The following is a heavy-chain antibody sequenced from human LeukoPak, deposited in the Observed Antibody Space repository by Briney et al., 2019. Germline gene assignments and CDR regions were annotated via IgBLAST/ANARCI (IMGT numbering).Heavy chain of an antibody. CDR2: IDTDGSST. V-gene: IGHV3-74*01. J-gene: IGHJ4*02. Sequence: HTGGSLRLSCAASGFTFSAYWMHWVRHAPGKGLVWVSRIDTDGSSTSYADSVKGRFIISRDKAKKTLYLQMNSLRAEDTAVYYCTRAWSSGWDWGQGTLVTVSS. CDR1: GFTFSAYW. CDR3: TRAWSSGWD. D-gene: IGHD6-19*01.